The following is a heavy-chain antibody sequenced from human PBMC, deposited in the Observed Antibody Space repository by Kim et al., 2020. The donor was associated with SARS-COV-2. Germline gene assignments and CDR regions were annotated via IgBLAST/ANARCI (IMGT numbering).Heavy chain of an antibody. V-gene: IGHV4-59*08. CDR2: IYYSGST. J-gene: IGHJ3*01. CDR3: ARFSRATHAFDF. Sequence: SETLSLTCTVSGGSISSYYWSWIRQPPGKGLEWIGYIYYSGSTNYNPSLKSRVTISVDTSKNQFSLKLSSVTAADTAVYYCARFSRATHAFDFWGQGTM. CDR1: GGSISSYY.